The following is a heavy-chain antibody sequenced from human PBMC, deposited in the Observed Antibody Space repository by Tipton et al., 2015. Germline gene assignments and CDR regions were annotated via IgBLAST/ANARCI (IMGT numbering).Heavy chain of an antibody. D-gene: IGHD2-15*01. CDR3: ARAQGFRIFDY. CDR1: GVSISSYY. Sequence: TLSLTCTVSGVSISSYYWSWIRQPPGKGLEWIGYIYYSGSTNYNPSLKSRVTISVDKSKNQFSLKLSSVTAADTAVYYCARAQGFRIFDYWGQGTLVTVSS. J-gene: IGHJ4*02. CDR2: IYYSGST. V-gene: IGHV4-59*12.